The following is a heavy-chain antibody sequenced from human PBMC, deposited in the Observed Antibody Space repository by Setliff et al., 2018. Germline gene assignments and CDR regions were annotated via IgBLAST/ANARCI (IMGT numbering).Heavy chain of an antibody. CDR1: GGSISSSSYY. CDR3: ARGGDSGSYFLANHDAFDI. CDR2: IHYSGST. D-gene: IGHD1-26*01. Sequence: SETLSLTRTVSGGSISSSSYYWGWIRQPPGKGLEWIGSIHYSGSTYYNPSLKSRVTISIDTSKNQFSLKLSSVTAADTAVYYCARGGDSGSYFLANHDAFDIWGQGTMVTVSS. J-gene: IGHJ3*02. V-gene: IGHV4-39*07.